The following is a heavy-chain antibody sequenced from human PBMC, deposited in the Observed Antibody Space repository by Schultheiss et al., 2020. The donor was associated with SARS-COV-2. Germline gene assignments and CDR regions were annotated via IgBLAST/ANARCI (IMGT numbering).Heavy chain of an antibody. D-gene: IGHD6-13*01. CDR2: IYHSGST. V-gene: IGHV4-59*12. CDR1: GGSISSYY. J-gene: IGHJ6*02. Sequence: SETLSLTCTVSGGSISSYYWGWIRQPPGKGLEWIGEIYHSGSTNYNPSLKSRVTISVDTSKNQFSLKLSSVTAADTAVYYCARGKRGSSVLTWDYYYYYGMDVWGQGTTVTVSS. CDR3: ARGKRGSSVLTWDYYYYYGMDV.